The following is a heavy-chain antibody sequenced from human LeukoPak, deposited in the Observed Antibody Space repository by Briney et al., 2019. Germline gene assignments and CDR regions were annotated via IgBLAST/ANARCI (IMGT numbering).Heavy chain of an antibody. CDR2: ISGGGDFI. CDR3: ARVDGSSLSRARFDY. J-gene: IGHJ4*02. D-gene: IGHD6-6*01. Sequence: GRSLRLSCAASVFTFSLYAVNCVRGAPGKSLECVLAISGGGDFIYYTASLKGRSTISRDNSKSTVYLQMNSLRDEDTAIYYCARVDGSSLSRARFDYWGPGTLVTVSS. CDR1: VFTFSLYA. V-gene: IGHV3-23*01.